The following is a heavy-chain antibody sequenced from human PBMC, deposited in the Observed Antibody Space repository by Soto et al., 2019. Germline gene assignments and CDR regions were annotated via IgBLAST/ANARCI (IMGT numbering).Heavy chain of an antibody. Sequence: EVQLVESGGGLVQPGGSLRLSCAASGFTFSSYWMTWVRQAPGRGLEWVANIKYDGSERYYVDSVKGRFTISRDNAKNSLYLQRSSLGAGDAAVYCCARDQLGEGDYWGQGIVVTVSS. CDR3: ARDQLGEGDY. J-gene: IGHJ4*02. V-gene: IGHV3-7*04. CDR2: IKYDGSER. CDR1: GFTFSSYW. D-gene: IGHD3-10*01.